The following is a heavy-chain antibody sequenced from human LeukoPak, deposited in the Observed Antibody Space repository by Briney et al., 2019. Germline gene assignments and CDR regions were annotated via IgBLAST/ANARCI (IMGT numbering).Heavy chain of an antibody. CDR1: GFTFSSYA. V-gene: IGHV3-64*01. J-gene: IGHJ3*02. CDR3: AGGGGYNWNWGYAFDI. D-gene: IGHD1-20*01. Sequence: RSGGSLRLSCAASGFTFSSYAMYWVRQAPGKRLEYVSGINNNGGTTYYANSVKGRFIISRDNSKNTLFLQMGSLRPEDMAVYYCAGGGGYNWNWGYAFDIWGQGTMVTVSS. CDR2: INNNGGTT.